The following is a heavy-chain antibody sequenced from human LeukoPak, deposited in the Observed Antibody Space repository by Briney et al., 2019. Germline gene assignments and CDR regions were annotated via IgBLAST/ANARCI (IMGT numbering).Heavy chain of an antibody. D-gene: IGHD4-17*01. CDR1: GFTFSSYA. CDR3: ASVGLDGDPGDEFDY. V-gene: IGHV3-23*01. CDR2: ISGSGGST. Sequence: PGGSLRLSCAASGFTFSSYAMSWVRQAPGKGLEWVSAISGSGGSTYYADSVKGRFTISRDNSKNTLYLQMNSLRAEDTAVYYCASVGLDGDPGDEFDYWGQGTLVTVSS. J-gene: IGHJ4*02.